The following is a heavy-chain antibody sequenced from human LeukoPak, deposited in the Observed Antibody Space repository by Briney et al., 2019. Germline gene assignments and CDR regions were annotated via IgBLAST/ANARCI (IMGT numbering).Heavy chain of an antibody. CDR2: IYHRGGT. D-gene: IGHD3-9*01. CDR3: ARVGTYDNYVTFFDY. J-gene: IGHJ4*02. V-gene: IGHV4-31*03. Sequence: SETLSLTCTVSGGSISSGGYYWSWIRQHPGKGLEWIGYIYHRGGTFYNPSLKSRLSISVDTSKNQFSLKLSSVTAADTAVYYCARVGTYDNYVTFFDYWGQGALVTVSS. CDR1: GGSISSGGYY.